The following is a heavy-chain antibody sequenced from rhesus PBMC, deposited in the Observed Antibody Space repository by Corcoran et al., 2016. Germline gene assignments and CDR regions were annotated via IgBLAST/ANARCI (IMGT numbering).Heavy chain of an antibody. V-gene: IGHV3S42*01. CDR3: AKEGVAAAAYYGLDS. CDR1: GFTFSSYW. J-gene: IGHJ6*01. Sequence: VQLVESGGGLAKPGGSLRLSCAASGFTFSSYWMNWVRQTPGKGLDWISIINSGGGSTYYADSVKGRFTISRENSKNTLSLQMNSLRPEDTAVYYCAKEGVAAAAYYGLDSWGQGVVVTVSS. CDR2: INSGGGST. D-gene: IGHD6-31*01.